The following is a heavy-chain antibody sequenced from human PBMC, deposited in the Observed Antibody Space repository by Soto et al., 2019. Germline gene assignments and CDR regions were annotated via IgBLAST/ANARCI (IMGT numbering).Heavy chain of an antibody. Sequence: EVQVVEFGGGLVQPGGSLRLSCAASGFTFTDYSMNWVRKAPGKGLQWVSYISSSSDNIYYADSVKGRFTISRDNAKNSLYLQMNSLRDEDTAVYYCARAHDYGDYEAKGVDHWGQGTLVTVSP. V-gene: IGHV3-48*02. CDR3: ARAHDYGDYEAKGVDH. D-gene: IGHD4-17*01. CDR1: GFTFTDYS. CDR2: ISSSSDNI. J-gene: IGHJ4*02.